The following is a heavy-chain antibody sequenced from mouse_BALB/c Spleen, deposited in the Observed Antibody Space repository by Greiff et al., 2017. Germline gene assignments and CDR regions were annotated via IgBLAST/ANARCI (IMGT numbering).Heavy chain of an antibody. CDR1: GYAFSSYW. Sequence: QVQLKESGAELVRPGSSVKISCKASGYAFSSYWMNWVKQRPGQGLEWIGQIYPGDGDTNYNGKFKGKATLTADKSSSTAYMQLSSLTSEDSAVYFCASLFTVDYWGQGTSVTVSS. CDR2: IYPGDGDT. V-gene: IGHV1-80*01. J-gene: IGHJ4*01. CDR3: ASLFTVDY. D-gene: IGHD6-2*01.